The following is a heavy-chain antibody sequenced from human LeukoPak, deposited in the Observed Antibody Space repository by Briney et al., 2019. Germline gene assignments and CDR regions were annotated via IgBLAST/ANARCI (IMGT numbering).Heavy chain of an antibody. CDR1: GYTFTSYW. V-gene: IGHV5-51*01. CDR3: ARVLTGGSRFSDY. D-gene: IGHD3-16*01. CDR2: IYPGDSDT. J-gene: IGHJ4*02. Sequence: GESLKISCKGSGYTFTSYWIAWVRQLPGRGLEWMGIIYPGDSDTRYSPSFQGPVTISADKSISTAYLQWSSLKTSDTAMYYCARVLTGGSRFSDYWGQGTLVTVSS.